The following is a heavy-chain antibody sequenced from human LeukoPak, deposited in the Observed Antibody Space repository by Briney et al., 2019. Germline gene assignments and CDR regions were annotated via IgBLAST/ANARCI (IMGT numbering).Heavy chain of an antibody. CDR1: GGSISSYY. CDR2: IYYSGST. D-gene: IGHD6-13*01. CDR3: ARDWRIAAAGDYYYYGMDV. V-gene: IGHV4-59*01. J-gene: IGHJ6*04. Sequence: SETLSLTCTVSGGSISSYYWSWIRQPPGKGLEWIGYIYYSGSTNYNPSLKSRVTISVDTSKNQFPLKLSSVTAADTAVYYCARDWRIAAAGDYYYYGMDVWGKGTTVTVSS.